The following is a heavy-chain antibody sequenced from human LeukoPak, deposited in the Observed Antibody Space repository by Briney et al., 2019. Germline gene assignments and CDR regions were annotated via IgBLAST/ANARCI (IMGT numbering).Heavy chain of an antibody. CDR3: ALAGYRSSGLGV. Sequence: GGSLRLSCAGSGFTLSSNYMTWVRQAPGKGLEWVSVIYSDGRTYYADSVKGRFTISRDNSKNTVYLQMNSLRAKDTALYYCALAGYRSSGLGVWGQGPLVTVPS. CDR1: GFTLSSNY. V-gene: IGHV3-53*01. J-gene: IGHJ4*02. D-gene: IGHD6-13*01. CDR2: IYSDGRT.